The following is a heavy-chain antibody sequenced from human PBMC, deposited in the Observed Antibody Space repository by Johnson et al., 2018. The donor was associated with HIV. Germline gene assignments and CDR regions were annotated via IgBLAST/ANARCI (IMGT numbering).Heavy chain of an antibody. Sequence: VQLVESGGDLVNPGGSLRLSCAASGFTFSDAWMNWVRQAPGKGLEWVGRLKSKTDGGTIDYAAPVKGRFTISRDGSKNTLYLHMNGLKTEDTGVYYCTTGLYGNDAFNIWGQGTMVSVSS. CDR1: GFTFSDAW. CDR3: TTGLYGNDAFNI. D-gene: IGHD3-16*01. J-gene: IGHJ3*02. V-gene: IGHV3-15*01. CDR2: LKSKTDGGTI.